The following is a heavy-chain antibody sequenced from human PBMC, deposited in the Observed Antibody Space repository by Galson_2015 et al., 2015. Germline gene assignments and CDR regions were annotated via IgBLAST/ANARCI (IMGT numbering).Heavy chain of an antibody. Sequence: SVKVSCKASGYTFTNYYMHWVRQAPGQGLEWMGIVNPSGGSTSYAQKFQGRVTMTRDTSTSTVYMELSSLRSEDTAVYYCARDYIGMATTFDYWGQGTLVTVSS. CDR2: VNPSGGST. J-gene: IGHJ4*02. V-gene: IGHV1-46*01. CDR1: GYTFTNYY. D-gene: IGHD5-24*01. CDR3: ARDYIGMATTFDY.